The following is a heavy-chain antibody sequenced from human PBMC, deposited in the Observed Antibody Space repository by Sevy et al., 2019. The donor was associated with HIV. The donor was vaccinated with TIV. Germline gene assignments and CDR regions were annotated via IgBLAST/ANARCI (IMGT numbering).Heavy chain of an antibody. V-gene: IGHV3-48*02. CDR1: GFTFSSYS. CDR2: ISRNSGTI. D-gene: IGHD2-15*01. Sequence: GSLRLSCAASGFTFSSYSMNWVRQAPGKGLEWVSYISRNSGTIYYADSVKGRFTISRDNAKNSLYLQMNSLRDEDTAVYYCARDGAATPRDFDYWGQGTLVTVSS. CDR3: ARDGAATPRDFDY. J-gene: IGHJ4*02.